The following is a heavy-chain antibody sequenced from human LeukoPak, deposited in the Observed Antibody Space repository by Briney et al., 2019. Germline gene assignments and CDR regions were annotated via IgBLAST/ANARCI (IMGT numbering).Heavy chain of an antibody. CDR1: GGSFSGYY. D-gene: IGHD3-10*01. CDR3: ARGPRFYGSGSYFDY. J-gene: IGHJ4*02. Sequence: PETLSLTCAVYGGSFSGYYWSWIRQPPGKGLEWIGEINHSGSTNYNPSLKSRVTISVDTSKNQFSLKLSSVTAADTAVYYCARGPRFYGSGSYFDYWGQGTLVTVSS. V-gene: IGHV4-34*01. CDR2: INHSGST.